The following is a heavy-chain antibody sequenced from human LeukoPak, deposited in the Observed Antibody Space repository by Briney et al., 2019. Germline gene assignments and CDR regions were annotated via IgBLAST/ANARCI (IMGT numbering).Heavy chain of an antibody. Sequence: ASVKVSCKASGYTFTSYAMHWVRQAPGQRLEWMGWINAGNGNTKYSQKFQGRVTTTRDTSASTAYMELSSLRSEDTAVYYCAAVPGYSSGWYVYFDYWGQGTLVTVSS. D-gene: IGHD6-19*01. CDR3: AAVPGYSSGWYVYFDY. J-gene: IGHJ4*02. CDR1: GYTFTSYA. CDR2: INAGNGNT. V-gene: IGHV1-3*01.